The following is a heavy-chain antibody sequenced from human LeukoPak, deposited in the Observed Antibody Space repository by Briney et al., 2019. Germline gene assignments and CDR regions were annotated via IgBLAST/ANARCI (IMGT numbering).Heavy chain of an antibody. CDR2: IYHSGNT. J-gene: IGHJ5*02. V-gene: IGHV4-38-2*01. D-gene: IGHD1-1*01. CDR3: GRQLHGSFPTVVDP. Sequence: PSETLSLTCPVSGYSISSGYYWSWIRPPPGKGLEWIGSIYHSGNTYYNASLKSRVTISIDTSKNQFSLRLSSVTAADTAVYYCGRQLHGSFPTVVDPWGPGTLVTVSS. CDR1: GYSISSGYY.